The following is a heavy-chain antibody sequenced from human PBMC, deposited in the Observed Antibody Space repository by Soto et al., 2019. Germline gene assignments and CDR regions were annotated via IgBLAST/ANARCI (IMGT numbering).Heavy chain of an antibody. CDR1: GFSLSTSGVG. V-gene: IGHV2-5*02. Sequence: QITLKESGPTLVKPTQTLTLTCTFSGFSLSTSGVGVGWIRQPPGKALEWLALIYWDDDKRYSPSLKSSLTHPKDTSKNQVVLTMTNMDPVDTATYYCALAMSPPYYYYYMDYWGKGTTVTVSS. CDR2: IYWDDDK. J-gene: IGHJ6*03. CDR3: ALAMSPPYYYYYMDY.